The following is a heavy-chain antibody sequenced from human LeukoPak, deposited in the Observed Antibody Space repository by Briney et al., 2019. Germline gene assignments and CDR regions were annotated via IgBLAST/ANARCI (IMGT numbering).Heavy chain of an antibody. CDR3: ARDPSNTSGRYIYFDS. V-gene: IGHV1-18*04. J-gene: IGHJ4*02. D-gene: IGHD6-19*01. CDR2: ISTYNGDT. CDR1: GYTFTRYA. Sequence: ASVKVSCTASGYTFTRYAINWVRQAPGQGLEWMGWISTYNGDTNYAQNLQGRVTMTRDTSTSTAYMELRSLRSDDTAVYYCARDPSNTSGRYIYFDSWSQGTLVTVSS.